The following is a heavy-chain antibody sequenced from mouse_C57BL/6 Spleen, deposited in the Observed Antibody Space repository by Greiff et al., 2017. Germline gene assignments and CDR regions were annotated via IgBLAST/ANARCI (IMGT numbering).Heavy chain of an antibody. V-gene: IGHV1-26*01. J-gene: IGHJ2*01. CDR3: ARDPYYSNSR. CDR2: INPNNGGT. D-gene: IGHD2-5*01. Sequence: EVQLQQSGPELVKPGASVKISCKASGYTFTDYYMNWVKQSHGKSLEWIGDINPNNGGTSYNQKFKGKATLTVDKSSSTAYMELRSLTSEDSAVYYCARDPYYSNSRWGQGTTLTVSS. CDR1: GYTFTDYY.